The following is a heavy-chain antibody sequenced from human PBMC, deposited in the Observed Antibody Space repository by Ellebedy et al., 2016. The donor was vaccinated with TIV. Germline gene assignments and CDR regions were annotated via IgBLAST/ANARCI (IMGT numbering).Heavy chain of an antibody. Sequence: GGSLRLSXAASGFTFSIYSMTWVRQAPGKGLEWVSYISSSSSTIYYADSVKGRFTISRDNAKNSLYLQMNSLRAEDTAVYYCAAYYYGSGSYRGSISHFDYWGQGTLVTVSS. D-gene: IGHD3-10*01. J-gene: IGHJ4*02. CDR3: AAYYYGSGSYRGSISHFDY. V-gene: IGHV3-48*04. CDR1: GFTFSIYS. CDR2: ISSSSSTI.